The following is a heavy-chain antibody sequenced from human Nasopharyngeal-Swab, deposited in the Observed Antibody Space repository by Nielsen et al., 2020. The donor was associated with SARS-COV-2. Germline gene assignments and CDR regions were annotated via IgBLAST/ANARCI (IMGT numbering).Heavy chain of an antibody. CDR3: ASFASDCSGGSCYLSSFDY. V-gene: IGHV1-2*04. D-gene: IGHD2-15*01. CDR2: INPNSGGT. CDR1: GYTFTGYY. J-gene: IGHJ4*02. Sequence: APVKVSCKASGYTFTGYYMHWVRQAPGQGLEWMGWINPNSGGTNYAQKFQGWVTMTRDTSISTAYMELSRLRSDDTAVYYCASFASDCSGGSCYLSSFDYWGQGTLVTVSS.